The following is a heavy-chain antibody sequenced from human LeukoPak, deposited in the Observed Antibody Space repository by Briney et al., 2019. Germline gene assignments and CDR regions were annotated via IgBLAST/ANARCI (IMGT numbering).Heavy chain of an antibody. V-gene: IGHV4-59*08. CDR2: IYYSGST. CDR3: ARLSDGNFDY. Sequence: SETLSLTCTVSGGSISGYYWSWIRQPPGKGLEWIGYIYYSGSTYYNPSLKSRVTISVDTSKNQFSLKLSSVTAADTAVYYCARLSDGNFDYWGQGTLVTVSS. J-gene: IGHJ4*02. CDR1: GGSISGYY.